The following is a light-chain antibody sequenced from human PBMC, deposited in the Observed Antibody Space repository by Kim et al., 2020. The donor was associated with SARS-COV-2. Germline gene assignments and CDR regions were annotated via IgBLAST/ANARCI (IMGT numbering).Light chain of an antibody. J-gene: IGLJ3*02. V-gene: IGLV3-21*04. CDR1: NIGSKS. CDR3: QGGDRSSGHPV. CDR2: YDS. Sequence: SYELTQPPSVSVAPGKTARITCGGNNIGSKSVHWYQQKPGQAPVLVIYYDSDRPSGIPERFSGSNSGNTATLTISRVEAGDEADYYCQGGDRSSGHPVFG.